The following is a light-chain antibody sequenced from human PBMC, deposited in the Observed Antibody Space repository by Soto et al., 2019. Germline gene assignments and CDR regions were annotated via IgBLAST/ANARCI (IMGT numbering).Light chain of an antibody. Sequence: VMTQSPAALCVSPGEGATLSCRASQSVSINLAWFQQKPGQAPRLLIHRASTRDTDIPATFSGSGSGTEFTLTITSLQSEDLAVYYCQQYNDWPRTFVQGTKVDIK. J-gene: IGKJ1*01. V-gene: IGKV3-15*01. CDR1: QSVSIN. CDR2: RAS. CDR3: QQYNDWPRT.